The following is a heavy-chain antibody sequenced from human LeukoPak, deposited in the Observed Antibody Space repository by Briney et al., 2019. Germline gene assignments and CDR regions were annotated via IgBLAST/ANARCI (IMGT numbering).Heavy chain of an antibody. J-gene: IGHJ4*02. CDR3: AKGYNSGWYYFVY. CDR1: GFTFSTFA. V-gene: IGHV3-23*01. Sequence: GGSLRLSCAASGFTFSTFAMSWVRQAPGKGLEWVSGISGNTGSTNYADSVKGRFTISRDNSKNTLYLQMNSLRAEDTAVYYCAKGYNSGWYYFVYWGQGTLVTVSS. CDR2: ISGNTGST. D-gene: IGHD6-19*01.